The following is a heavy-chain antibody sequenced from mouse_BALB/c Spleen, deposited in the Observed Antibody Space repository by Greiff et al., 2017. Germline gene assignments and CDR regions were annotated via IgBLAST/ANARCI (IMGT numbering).Heavy chain of an antibody. CDR3: ARTMITFAY. Sequence: EVQVVESGGGLVKPGGSLKLSCAASGFAFSSYDMSWVRQTPEKRLEWVAYISSGGGSTYYPDTVKGRFTISRDNAKNTLYLQMSSLKSEDTAMYYCARTMITFAYWGQGTLVTVSA. CDR2: ISSGGGST. V-gene: IGHV5-12-1*01. J-gene: IGHJ3*01. D-gene: IGHD2-4*01. CDR1: GFAFSSYD.